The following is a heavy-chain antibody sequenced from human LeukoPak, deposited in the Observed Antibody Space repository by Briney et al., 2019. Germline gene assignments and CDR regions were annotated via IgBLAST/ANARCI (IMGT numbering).Heavy chain of an antibody. D-gene: IGHD3-16*01. J-gene: IGHJ4*02. CDR3: ARDNDSRDPPHFDY. CDR2: ISTYNGNT. CDR1: GYTFTNYD. V-gene: IGHV1-18*03. Sequence: ASVKVSCKASGYTFTNYDISWVRQAPGQGLEWMGWISTYNGNTNYAQKLQGRVTMTTDTSTSTAYMELSSLRSEDMAVYYCARDNDSRDPPHFDYWGQGTLVTVSS.